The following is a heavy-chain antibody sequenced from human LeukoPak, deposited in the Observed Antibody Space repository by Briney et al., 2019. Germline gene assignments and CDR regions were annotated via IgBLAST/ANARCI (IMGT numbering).Heavy chain of an antibody. CDR1: GFTFSSYT. CDR3: ARPPGVWGVIDY. V-gene: IGHV3-23*01. Sequence: PGGSLRLSCAASGFTFSSYTMSWVRQAPGKGLEWVSAISGSGGSTYYADSVKGRFTISRDNSKNTLYLQMNSLRAEDTAVYYCARPPGVWGVIDYWGQGTLVTVSS. CDR2: ISGSGGST. J-gene: IGHJ4*02. D-gene: IGHD3-10*01.